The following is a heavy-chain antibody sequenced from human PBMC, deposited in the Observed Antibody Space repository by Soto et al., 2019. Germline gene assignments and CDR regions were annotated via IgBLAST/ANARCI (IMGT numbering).Heavy chain of an antibody. J-gene: IGHJ2*01. CDR2: IYYIGTS. Sequence: QVPLQESGPGLVKPSQTLSLTCTVSGASISSGGYYWGWIRQHPGKGLEWIGFIYYIGTSYYNPSLENPITPSVDTSKNHISRHLTSVTAADTAVYYCARVLRAVLSERYYWYFDLWGLGTLVTAAS. CDR1: GASISSGGYY. V-gene: IGHV4-31*01. D-gene: IGHD3-16*02. CDR3: ARVLRAVLSERYYWYFDL.